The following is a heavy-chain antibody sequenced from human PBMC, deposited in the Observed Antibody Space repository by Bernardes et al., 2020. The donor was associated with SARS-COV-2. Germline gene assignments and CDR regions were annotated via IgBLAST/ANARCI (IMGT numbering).Heavy chain of an antibody. CDR1: VFAFSSDW. J-gene: IGHJ4*02. CDR2: INGDGSSI. D-gene: IGHD1-26*01. V-gene: IGHV3-74*01. Sequence: ASIRLSSTASVFAFSSDWLHCFRLDPGKGPVWVSRINGDGSSINYADSVKGRFTISRDSARNTLYLEMNSLRAEDTAVYYCARGSGNYYFDYWGQGTLVTVSS. CDR3: ARGSGNYYFDY.